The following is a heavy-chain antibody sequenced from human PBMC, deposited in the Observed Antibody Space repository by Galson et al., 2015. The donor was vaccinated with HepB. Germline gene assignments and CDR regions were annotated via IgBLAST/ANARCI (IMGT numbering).Heavy chain of an antibody. V-gene: IGHV3-48*02. CDR2: ISRSSIVI. CDR3: TRDLAEMATDY. D-gene: IGHD5-24*01. CDR1: GFTFSDYR. J-gene: IGHJ4*02. Sequence: SLRLSCAVSGFTFSDYRMNWVRQAPEKGLEWISYISRSSIVIYYADFVKGRFTISRDNAKNLLYLQMNSLTDEDTAVYYCTRDLAEMATDYWGQGTMVTVSS.